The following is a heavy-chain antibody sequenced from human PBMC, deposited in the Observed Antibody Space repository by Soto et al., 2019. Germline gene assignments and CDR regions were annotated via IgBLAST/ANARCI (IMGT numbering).Heavy chain of an antibody. J-gene: IGHJ4*02. D-gene: IGHD3-16*01. Sequence: QLQLQESGPGLVKPSETLSLTCTVSGASISSSDYHWGWIRQPPGKGLEWIGSIYYSGNTYYNPSLKSRVTMSVDTSKNQFALKLNSVTAADTALYYCSRQGVFISYTYPPSRFWGRGTLVTGSS. CDR3: SRQGVFISYTYPPSRF. CDR2: IYYSGNT. V-gene: IGHV4-39*01. CDR1: GASISSSDYH.